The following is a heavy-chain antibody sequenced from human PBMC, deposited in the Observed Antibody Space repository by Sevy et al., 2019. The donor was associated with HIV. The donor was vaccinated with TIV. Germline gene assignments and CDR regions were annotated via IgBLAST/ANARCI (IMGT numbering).Heavy chain of an antibody. CDR3: ADGYPSHVFDV. CDR2: ITGSGGTT. V-gene: IGHV3-23*01. J-gene: IGHJ3*01. CDR1: GFTFSNYA. D-gene: IGHD3-16*01. Sequence: GGSLRLSCAASGFTFSNYAMAWVRQAPGKGLEWVSGITGSGGTTYYADSVKGRFTISRDNSKNTLYLQMNSLRAEDTAIYYCADGYPSHVFDVWGQGTMVTVSS.